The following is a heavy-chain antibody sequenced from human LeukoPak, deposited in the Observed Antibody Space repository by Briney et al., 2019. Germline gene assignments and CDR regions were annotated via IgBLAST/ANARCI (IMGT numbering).Heavy chain of an antibody. CDR1: GYTFTGYY. CDR3: ARFLEWLWVFDP. J-gene: IGHJ5*02. V-gene: IGHV1-2*02. Sequence: GASVKVSCKASGYTFTGYYMHWVRRAPGQGLEWMGWINPNSGGTNYAQKFQGRVTVTRDTSISTAYMELSRLRSDDTAVYYCARFLEWLWVFDPWGQGTLVTVSS. CDR2: INPNSGGT. D-gene: IGHD3-3*01.